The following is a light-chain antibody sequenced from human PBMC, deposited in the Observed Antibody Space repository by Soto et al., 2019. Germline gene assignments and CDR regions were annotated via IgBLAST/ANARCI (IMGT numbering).Light chain of an antibody. CDR2: GAS. V-gene: IGKV3-15*01. CDR1: QSVGTN. J-gene: IGKJ1*01. CDR3: QQYDNWPPRWT. Sequence: EIVMTQSPSTVSVAPVERVLLSCRASQSVGTNLAWYQQKPGQAPRLLILGASTRASGIPAKFSGSGSGTEFTLSIGSLQSEDFAIYYCQQYDNWPPRWTLGQGTKVDIK.